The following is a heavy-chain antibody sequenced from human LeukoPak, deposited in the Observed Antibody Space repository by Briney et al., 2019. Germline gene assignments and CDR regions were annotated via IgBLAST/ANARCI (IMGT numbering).Heavy chain of an antibody. CDR1: GTSITSFY. CDR3: ARGFRGDNFDY. V-gene: IGHV4-59*08. J-gene: IGHJ4*02. D-gene: IGHD7-27*01. CDR2: IHYSGPT. Sequence: SETLSLTCTVSGTSITSFYWSWIRQPPGKGLEWIGCIHYSGPTTYSPSLRSRITLSVDTSKNQFSLKLSSVTAADTAVYFCARGFRGDNFDYWGQGTLVTVSS.